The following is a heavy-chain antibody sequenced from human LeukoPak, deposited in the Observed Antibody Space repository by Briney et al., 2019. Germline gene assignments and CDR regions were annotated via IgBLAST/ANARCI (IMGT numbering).Heavy chain of an antibody. Sequence: SQTLSLTCAISGDTVSSNSAAWYWIRQSPSRGLEWLGRAYYRSKWYNDYALSVKSRITINPDTSKNQFSLQLNSVTPEDTAVYYCTRTGHEAGSWGQGTLVTVSS. J-gene: IGHJ5*02. CDR2: AYYRSKWYN. V-gene: IGHV6-1*01. CDR3: TRTGHEAGS. CDR1: GDTVSSNSAA. D-gene: IGHD3-9*01.